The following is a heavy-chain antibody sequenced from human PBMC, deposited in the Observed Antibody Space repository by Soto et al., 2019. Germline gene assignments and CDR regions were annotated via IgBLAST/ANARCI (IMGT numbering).Heavy chain of an antibody. Sequence: ASVKVSCKAPRDTFTSYYINWVRQAPGQGLEWMGVINPHGGSTAYAQKFKGRVTLTRDTSASTVYMEVSSLTSEDTAMYYCARSSGGNFGIIIEGTNWFAPWCQATLVTVSS. J-gene: IGHJ5*02. V-gene: IGHV1-46*01. CDR1: RDTFTSYY. D-gene: IGHD1-26*01. CDR2: INPHGGST. CDR3: ARSSGGNFGIIIEGTNWFAP.